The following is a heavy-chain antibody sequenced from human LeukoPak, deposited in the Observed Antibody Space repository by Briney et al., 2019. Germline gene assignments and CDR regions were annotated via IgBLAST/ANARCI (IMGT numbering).Heavy chain of an antibody. CDR3: ARVPILIAAAGHFDY. V-gene: IGHV4-30-4*01. CDR2: IYYSGST. J-gene: IGHJ4*02. D-gene: IGHD6-13*01. CDR1: GGSISSGDYY. Sequence: PSQTLSLTCTVSGGSISSGDYYWSWIRQPPGKGLEWIGYIYYSGSTYYNPSLESRVTISVDTSKNQFSLKLSSVTAADTAVYYCARVPILIAAAGHFDYWGQGTLVTVSS.